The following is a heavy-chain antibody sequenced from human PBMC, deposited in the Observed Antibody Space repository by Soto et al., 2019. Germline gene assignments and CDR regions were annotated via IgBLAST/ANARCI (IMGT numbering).Heavy chain of an antibody. V-gene: IGHV1-2*04. CDR1: GYTFTGYY. CDR2: INPNSGGT. D-gene: IGHD1-1*01. Sequence: ASVKVSCKASGYTFTGYYMHWVRQAPGQGLEWMGWINPNSGGTNYAQKFQGWVTMTRDTSISTAYMELSRLRSDDTAVYYCARDRGELEPPDAFDIWGQGTMVTVSS. J-gene: IGHJ3*02. CDR3: ARDRGELEPPDAFDI.